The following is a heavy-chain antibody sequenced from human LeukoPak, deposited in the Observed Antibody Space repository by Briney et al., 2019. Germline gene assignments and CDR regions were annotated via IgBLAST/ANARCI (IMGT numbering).Heavy chain of an antibody. CDR2: IKQDGSEK. CDR1: GFTFSSYS. D-gene: IGHD5-18*01. J-gene: IGHJ6*03. Sequence: GGSLRLSCAASGFTFSSYSMNWVRQAPGKGLEWVANIKQDGSEKYYVDSVKGRFTISRDNAKNSLYLQMNSLRAEDTAVYYCAREGGTAIVWSYYMDVWGKGTTVTVSS. V-gene: IGHV3-7*01. CDR3: AREGGTAIVWSYYMDV.